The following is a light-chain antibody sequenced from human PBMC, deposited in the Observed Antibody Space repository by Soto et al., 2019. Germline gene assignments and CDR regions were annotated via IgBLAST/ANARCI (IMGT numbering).Light chain of an antibody. CDR3: GSSATSSIWV. CDR1: SMYFCDDKY. V-gene: IGLV2-14*01. Sequence: QSLLTQPASVSAAPAQSVTLCSTGNSMYFCDDKYFSLYQQHPGKGPNLMIYGVNSRPSGISNRFSGSQSGNTASVTIFGLQVEDEAEYLCGSSATSSIWVFGGGTK. J-gene: IGLJ3*02. CDR2: GVN.